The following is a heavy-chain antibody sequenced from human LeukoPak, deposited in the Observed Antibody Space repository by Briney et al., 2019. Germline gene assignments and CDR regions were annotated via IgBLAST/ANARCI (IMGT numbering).Heavy chain of an antibody. Sequence: PGGSLRLSCAASGFTFSSYGMHWVRQAPGKGLEWVAVISYDGSNKYYADSVKGRFTISRDNSKNTLYLQMNSLRAEDTAVYYCAKGPYYDSSGYSTWCHHWGQGTMVTVSS. V-gene: IGHV3-30*18. CDR2: ISYDGSNK. D-gene: IGHD3-22*01. J-gene: IGHJ4*02. CDR3: AKGPYYDSSGYSTWCHH. CDR1: GFTFSSYG.